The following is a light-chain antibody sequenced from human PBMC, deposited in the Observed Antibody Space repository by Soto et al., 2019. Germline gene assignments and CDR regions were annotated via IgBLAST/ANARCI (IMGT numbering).Light chain of an antibody. V-gene: IGLV2-11*01. CDR1: SSNVGGYTY. Sequence: QSALTQPRSVSASPGQSVTISCTGTSSNVGGYTYVSWYQQNPGKAPKLMIYDATKRPSGVPDRFSGSKSGNAASLTISGLQAEDEADYYCCSYAASYTLLFGGGTKLTVL. CDR3: CSYAASYTLL. CDR2: DAT. J-gene: IGLJ2*01.